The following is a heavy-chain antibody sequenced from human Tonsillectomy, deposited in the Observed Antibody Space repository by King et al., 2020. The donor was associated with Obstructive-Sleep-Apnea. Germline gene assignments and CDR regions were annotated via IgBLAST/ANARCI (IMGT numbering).Heavy chain of an antibody. V-gene: IGHV3-43*01. Sequence: QLVQSGGVVVQPGGSLRLSCAASGFTFDDYTMHWVRQAPGKGLEWVSLISWDGGSTYYADSVKGRFTISRDNSKNSLYLQMNSLRTEDTALYYCAKDSRSDGSGSPPGAYFDYWGQGTLVTVSS. CDR1: GFTFDDYT. D-gene: IGHD3-10*01. CDR3: AKDSRSDGSGSPPGAYFDY. J-gene: IGHJ4*02. CDR2: ISWDGGST.